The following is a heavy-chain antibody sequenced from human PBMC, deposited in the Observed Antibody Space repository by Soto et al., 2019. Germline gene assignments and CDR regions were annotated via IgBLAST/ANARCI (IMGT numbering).Heavy chain of an antibody. CDR1: GFTLSNYA. V-gene: IGHV3-23*01. J-gene: IGHJ4*02. Sequence: EVELLESGGGVVQPGGSLRLSCRVSGFTLSNYAMSWVRQAPGKGLEWVSTITDSGMNTFYADSVRGRFTISRDISTNTLFIEMSSLRPEDTALYYCAKRAGRVYYYFDYWGQGTQVTVSS. CDR2: ITDSGMNT. D-gene: IGHD6-19*01. CDR3: AKRAGRVYYYFDY.